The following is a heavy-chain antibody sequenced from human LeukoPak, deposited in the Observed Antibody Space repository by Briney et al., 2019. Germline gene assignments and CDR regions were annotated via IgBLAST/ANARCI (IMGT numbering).Heavy chain of an antibody. V-gene: IGHV3-7*03. J-gene: IGHJ4*02. CDR1: GFTFSTYW. CDR2: TKRDGSQK. Sequence: GGSLRLSCGASGFTFSTYWISWVRQAPGKGLEWVANTKRDGSQKYYVDSVKGRFTISRDNAKNSLYLQMNNLRVEDTAVYYCVREGEFVFDFWGQGTLVTVSS. CDR3: VREGEFVFDF.